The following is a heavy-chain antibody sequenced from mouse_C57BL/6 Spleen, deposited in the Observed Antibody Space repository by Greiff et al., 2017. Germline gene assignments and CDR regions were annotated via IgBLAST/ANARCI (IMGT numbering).Heavy chain of an antibody. Sequence: EVQLQQSGPELVKPGASVKISCKASGYTFTDYYMNWVKQSHGKSLEWIGDINPNNGGTSYNQKFKGKATLTVDKSSSTAYMELRSLTSEDSAVYYCARSRVLRYFDVWGTGTTVTVSS. CDR1: GYTFTDYY. V-gene: IGHV1-26*01. J-gene: IGHJ1*03. CDR3: ARSRVLRYFDV. CDR2: INPNNGGT.